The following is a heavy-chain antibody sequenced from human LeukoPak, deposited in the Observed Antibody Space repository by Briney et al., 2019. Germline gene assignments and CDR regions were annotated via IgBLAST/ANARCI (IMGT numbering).Heavy chain of an antibody. CDR1: GGSISSSSYY. V-gene: IGHV4-39*07. CDR2: IYYSGST. Sequence: SETLSLTCTVSGGSISSSSYYWGWIRQPPGKGLEWIGSIYYSGSTYYNPSLKSRVTISVDTSKNQFSLKLSSVTAADTAVYYCARGWIHRIDYWGQGTLVTVSS. CDR3: ARGWIHRIDY. J-gene: IGHJ4*02. D-gene: IGHD5-18*01.